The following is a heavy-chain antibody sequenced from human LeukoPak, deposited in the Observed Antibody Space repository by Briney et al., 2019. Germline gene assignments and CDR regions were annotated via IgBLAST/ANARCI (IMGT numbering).Heavy chain of an antibody. CDR3: ASSSPVALGYCSSTSCYGAFDI. CDR1: GYTFTSYG. D-gene: IGHD2-2*01. V-gene: IGHV1-69*13. CDR2: IIPIFGTA. J-gene: IGHJ3*02. Sequence: ASVKVSCKASGYTFTSYGISWVRQAPGQGLEWMGGIIPIFGTANYAQKFQGRVTITADESTSTAYMELSSLRSEDTAVYYCASSSPVALGYCSSTSCYGAFDIWGQGTMVTVSS.